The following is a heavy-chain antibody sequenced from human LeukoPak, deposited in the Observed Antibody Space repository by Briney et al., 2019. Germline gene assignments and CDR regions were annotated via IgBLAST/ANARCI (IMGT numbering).Heavy chain of an antibody. D-gene: IGHD2-2*01. J-gene: IGHJ5*02. Sequence: GASVKVSCKASGGTFSSYAISWVRQAPGQGLEWMGGIIPIFGTANYAQKFQGRVTMTRNTSISTAYMELSSLRSEDTAVYYCARGRRSSTSWRWFDPWGQGTLVTVSS. CDR1: GGTFSSYA. CDR2: IIPIFGTA. CDR3: ARGRRSSTSWRWFDP. V-gene: IGHV1-69*05.